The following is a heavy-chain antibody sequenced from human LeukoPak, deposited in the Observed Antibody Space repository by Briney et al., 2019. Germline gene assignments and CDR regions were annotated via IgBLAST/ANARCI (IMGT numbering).Heavy chain of an antibody. J-gene: IGHJ4*02. CDR2: IYPGNSDP. V-gene: IGHV5-51*01. CDR1: GYSLPTYW. Sequence: GQSLKISCKGSGYSLPTYWIGWVGQMPGKGLEWMGSIYPGNSDPRYSPSFQGQVTFTADKSINTAYRQWSSLKASDTAMYYCARQEAGDYFDYWGQGTLVTVSS. CDR3: ARQEAGDYFDY.